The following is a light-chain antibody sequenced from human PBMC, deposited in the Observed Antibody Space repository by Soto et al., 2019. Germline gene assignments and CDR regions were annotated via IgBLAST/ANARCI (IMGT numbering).Light chain of an antibody. V-gene: IGLV1-40*01. Sequence: QSVLTQPPSVSGAPGQRVTISCTGNNSNLGAGYDVHWYQQLPGAAPKLVIFGNRNRPSGVPERFSGSKSGTSASLAITGLQAEDEADYYCTSYTSVTIVVFGGGTKLTVL. J-gene: IGLJ2*01. CDR1: NSNLGAGYD. CDR3: TSYTSVTIVV. CDR2: GNR.